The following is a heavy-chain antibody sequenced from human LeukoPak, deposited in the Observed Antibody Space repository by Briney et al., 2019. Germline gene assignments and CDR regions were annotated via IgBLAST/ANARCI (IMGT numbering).Heavy chain of an antibody. J-gene: IGHJ4*02. CDR2: INHSGST. CDR1: GGSFSGYY. CDR3: AGGRIEHHFDY. Sequence: PSETLSLTCAVYGGSFSGYYWSWIRQPPGKGLGWIGEINHSGSTNYNPSLKSRVTISVDTSKNQFSLKLSSVTAADTAVYYCAGGRIEHHFDYWGQGTLVTVSS. V-gene: IGHV4-34*01.